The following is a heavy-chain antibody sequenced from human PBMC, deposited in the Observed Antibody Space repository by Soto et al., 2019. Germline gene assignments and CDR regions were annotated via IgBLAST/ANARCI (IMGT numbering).Heavy chain of an antibody. J-gene: IGHJ6*02. CDR3: AREFMTYYDFWSGSNPAGMDV. Sequence: SETLSLTCTVSGDSINSYYWSWIRQPAGKGLEWIGRIYTSGSTNYNPSLKSRVTMSVDTSKNQFSLKLNSVTAADTAVYYCAREFMTYYDFWSGSNPAGMDVWGQGTTVTVSS. V-gene: IGHV4-4*07. D-gene: IGHD3-3*01. CDR2: IYTSGST. CDR1: GDSINSYY.